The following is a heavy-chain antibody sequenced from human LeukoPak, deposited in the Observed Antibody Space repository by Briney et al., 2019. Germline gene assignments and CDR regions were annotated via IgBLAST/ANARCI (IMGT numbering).Heavy chain of an antibody. CDR3: ARSYSNSYYFYGMDV. V-gene: IGHV4-59*01. D-gene: IGHD4-11*01. J-gene: IGHJ6*02. CDR2: IYYSGTT. Sequence: PSETLSLTCTVSGGSISSYWWSWIRQPPGKGLEWIGYIYYSGTTNYNPSLKSRVTISVDTSKNQFSLKLGSVTAADTAVYYCARSYSNSYYFYGMDVWGQGTTVTVSS. CDR1: GGSISSYW.